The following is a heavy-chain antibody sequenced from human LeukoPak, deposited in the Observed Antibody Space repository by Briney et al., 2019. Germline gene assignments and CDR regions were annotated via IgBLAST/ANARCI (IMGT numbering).Heavy chain of an antibody. D-gene: IGHD3-3*01. CDR2: ISYDGGNK. CDR3: AREFTYYDFWSRDYYYYMDV. CDR1: GFTFSSYA. V-gene: IGHV3-30*04. Sequence: GRSLRLSCAASGFTFSSYAMHWVRQAPGKGLEWVAVISYDGGNKYYADSVKGRFTISRDNSKNTLYLQMNSLRAEDTAVYYCAREFTYYDFWSRDYYYYMDVWGKGTTVTVSS. J-gene: IGHJ6*03.